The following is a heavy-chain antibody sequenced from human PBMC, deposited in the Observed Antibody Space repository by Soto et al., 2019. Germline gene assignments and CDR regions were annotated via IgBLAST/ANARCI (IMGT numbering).Heavy chain of an antibody. D-gene: IGHD1-7*01. J-gene: IGHJ4*02. Sequence: SETLSLTCAVSGGSFTSNNWWTWARQPPGQGLEWIGEIYRTGSTNYNPSLKSRVTISLDKSENQFSLKVTSLTAADTAVYYCASRDPGTSVDYWGQGTLVTVSS. CDR3: ASRDPGTSVDY. CDR1: GGSFTSNNW. CDR2: IYRTGST. V-gene: IGHV4-4*02.